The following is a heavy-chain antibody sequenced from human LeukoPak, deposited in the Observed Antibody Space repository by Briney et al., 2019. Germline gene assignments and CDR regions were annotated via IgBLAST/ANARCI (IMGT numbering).Heavy chain of an antibody. CDR1: GFTFSSCA. Sequence: PGGSLRLSCAASGFTFSSCAMHWVRQAPGKGLEWVAVISYDGSNKYYADSVKGRFTISRDNSKNTLYLQMNSLRAEDTAVYYCARPLEGRGYSYGSPFDYWGQGTLVTVSS. CDR2: ISYDGSNK. D-gene: IGHD5-18*01. J-gene: IGHJ4*02. CDR3: ARPLEGRGYSYGSPFDY. V-gene: IGHV3-30-3*01.